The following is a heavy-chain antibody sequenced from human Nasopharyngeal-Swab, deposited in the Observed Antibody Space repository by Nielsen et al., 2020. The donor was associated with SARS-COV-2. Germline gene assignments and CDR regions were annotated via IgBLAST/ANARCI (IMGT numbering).Heavy chain of an antibody. Sequence: GESLKISCDVSAFTLVYYSMNWVRQAPGKGPDWVATISSSGNTHYSDSAKGRFSISTVKSKIAFYLQMTSLRAEDTALYYCALWSQNHFDYWGRGTQVTVSS. V-gene: IGHV3-23*01. J-gene: IGHJ4*02. D-gene: IGHD2-8*02. CDR1: AFTLVYYS. CDR2: ISSSGNT. CDR3: ALWSQNHFDY.